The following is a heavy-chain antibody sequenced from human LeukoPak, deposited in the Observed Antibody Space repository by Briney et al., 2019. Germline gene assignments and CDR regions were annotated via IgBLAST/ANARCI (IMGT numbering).Heavy chain of an antibody. J-gene: IGHJ4*02. CDR2: ISWNSGSI. V-gene: IGHV3-9*01. Sequence: GGSLRLSCAASKFIFSDYAMHWVRQAPGKGLEWVSGISWNSGSIGYADSVKGRFTISRDNAKNSLYLQMNSLRAEDTALYYCAKGRIRYFDWAPSDYWGQGTLVTVSS. CDR3: AKGRIRYFDWAPSDY. CDR1: KFIFSDYA. D-gene: IGHD3-9*01.